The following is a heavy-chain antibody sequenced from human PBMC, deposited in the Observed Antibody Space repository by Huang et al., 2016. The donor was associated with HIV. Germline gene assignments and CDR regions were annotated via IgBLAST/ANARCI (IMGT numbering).Heavy chain of an antibody. V-gene: IGHV1-8*01. CDR2: MNPNSGNT. D-gene: IGHD2-15*01. CDR1: GYTFSNYD. J-gene: IGHJ4*02. CDR3: ATLPPVNYGRSGGRVRDY. Sequence: QVQLVQSGAEVKKPGASVKVSCKASGYTFSNYDINWVRQAPEQGLEWRGWMNPNSGNTGYARKFEGRVTMTRSTSISTAYMELSRLRFEDTAVYYCATLPPVNYGRSGGRVRDYWGQGSLVTVSS.